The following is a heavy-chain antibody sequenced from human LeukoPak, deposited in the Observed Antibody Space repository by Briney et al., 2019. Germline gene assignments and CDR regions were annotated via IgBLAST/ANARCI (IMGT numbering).Heavy chain of an antibody. CDR2: IYYSGST. V-gene: IGHV4-59*01. J-gene: IGHJ3*02. CDR3: ARGARPDAFDI. CDR1: GFAFSAAW. D-gene: IGHD6-6*01. Sequence: PGGSLRLSCAASGFAFSAAWMTWVRQPPGKGLEWIGSIYYSGSTYYNPSLKSRVTISVDTSKNQFSLKLSSVTAADTAVYYCARGARPDAFDIWGQGTMVTVSS.